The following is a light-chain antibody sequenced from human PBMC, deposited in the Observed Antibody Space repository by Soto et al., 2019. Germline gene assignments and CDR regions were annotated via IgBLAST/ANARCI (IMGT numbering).Light chain of an antibody. CDR3: SSWDDSLNAVV. J-gene: IGLJ2*01. Sequence: QSVLTQPPSASGTPGQRVTISCSGSSSNIGTNTVNWYQQLPGTAPKLLIYSFYQRPSGVPDRFSGSKSGTSASLAISGLQSEDEADYHCSSWDDSLNAVVFGGGTQLTVL. CDR2: SFY. V-gene: IGLV1-44*01. CDR1: SSNIGTNT.